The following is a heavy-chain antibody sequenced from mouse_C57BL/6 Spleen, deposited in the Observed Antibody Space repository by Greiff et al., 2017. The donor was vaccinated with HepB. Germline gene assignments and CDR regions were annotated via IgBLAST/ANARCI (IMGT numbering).Heavy chain of an antibody. D-gene: IGHD1-1*01. V-gene: IGHV1-80*01. CDR2: IYPGDGDT. J-gene: IGHJ4*01. CDR3: AREGSYYGSYYAMDY. Sequence: QVHVKQSGAELVKPGASVKISCKASGYAFSSYWMNWVKQRPGKGLEWIGQIYPGDGDTNYNGKFKGKATLTADKSSSTAYMQLSSLTSEDSAVYFCAREGSYYGSYYAMDYWGQGTSVTVSS. CDR1: GYAFSSYW.